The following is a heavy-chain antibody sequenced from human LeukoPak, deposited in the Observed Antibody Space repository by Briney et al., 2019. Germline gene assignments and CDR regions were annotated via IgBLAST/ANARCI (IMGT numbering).Heavy chain of an antibody. CDR2: IYYSGST. V-gene: IGHV4-31*03. Sequence: KTSETLSLTCTVSSASISSSGYYCSWIRQHPGKGLEWIGCIYYSGSTYYNPSLKSRVTISVDTSKNQFSLSLSSVTAADTAVYYCARNADMYYYVDNWGQGTLVTVSS. J-gene: IGHJ4*02. D-gene: IGHD3-10*01. CDR3: ARNADMYYYVDN. CDR1: SASISSSGYY.